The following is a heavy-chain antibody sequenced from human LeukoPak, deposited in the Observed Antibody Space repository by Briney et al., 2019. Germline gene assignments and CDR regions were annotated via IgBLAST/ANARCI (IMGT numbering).Heavy chain of an antibody. Sequence: GGSLRLSCAVSGFTLSNYSMNWVRQAPGKGLEWISYISGSGFTIHYADSVKGRFTISRDNAKNSLYLQMNSLRAEDTAVYYCARGVRTPGRYYFDYWGQGTLVTVSS. CDR1: GFTLSNYS. D-gene: IGHD1-1*01. J-gene: IGHJ4*02. CDR2: ISGSGFTI. CDR3: ARGVRTPGRYYFDY. V-gene: IGHV3-48*01.